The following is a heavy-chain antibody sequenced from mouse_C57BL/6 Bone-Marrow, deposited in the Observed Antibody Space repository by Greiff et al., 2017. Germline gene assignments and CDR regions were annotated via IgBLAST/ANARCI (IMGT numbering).Heavy chain of an antibody. CDR1: GFTFSSYA. Sequence: EVKLVESGGGLVKPGGSLKLSCAASGFTFSSYAMSWVRQTPEKRLEWVATISDGGSYTYSPDNVKGRFPISRDNAKNNLYLQMSHLSAEDTAMYYCARGRLRYLDDWGQGTTLTVSS. D-gene: IGHD1-1*01. V-gene: IGHV5-4*03. CDR3: ARGRLRYLDD. CDR2: ISDGGSYT. J-gene: IGHJ2*01.